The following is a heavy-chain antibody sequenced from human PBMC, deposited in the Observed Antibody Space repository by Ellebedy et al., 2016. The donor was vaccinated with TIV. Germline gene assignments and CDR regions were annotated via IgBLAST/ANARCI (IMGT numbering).Heavy chain of an antibody. D-gene: IGHD1-14*01. J-gene: IGHJ4*02. CDR2: IELSDSDT. Sequence: GESLKISCQGSAYSFINYWIVWVRQMPGRGLEWMCIIELSDSDTRYSPSFQGQVTISADRSVTTAYLHFNSLKPSDTAVYYCAKLGHRATPDDSWGQGTLVTVSS. CDR3: AKLGHRATPDDS. V-gene: IGHV5-51*01. CDR1: AYSFINYW.